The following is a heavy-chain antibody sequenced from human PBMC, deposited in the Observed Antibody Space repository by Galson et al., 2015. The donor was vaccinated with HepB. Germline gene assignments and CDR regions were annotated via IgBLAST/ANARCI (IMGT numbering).Heavy chain of an antibody. J-gene: IGHJ6*02. CDR1: GISLIEHT. D-gene: IGHD3-9*01. V-gene: IGHV3-33*05. CDR3: ARGGGLLTGYRGMDV. CDR2: ISYDESNK. Sequence: SLRLSCAASGISLIEHTIYWVRQAPGKGLEWVAVISYDESNKLYADSVKGRSTISRDISKNTLYLQMNSLRVEDTALYFRARGGGLLTGYRGMDVWGQGTTVTVSS.